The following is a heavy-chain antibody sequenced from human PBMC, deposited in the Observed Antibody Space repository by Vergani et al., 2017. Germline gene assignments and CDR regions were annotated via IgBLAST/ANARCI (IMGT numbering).Heavy chain of an antibody. J-gene: IGHJ5*02. CDR2: TWYDGNNK. V-gene: IGHV3-33*01. CDR1: GFTFNQYG. Sequence: QVQLVESGGGVVQPGRSLRLSCAASGFTFNQYGMHWVRQAPGKGLECVAVTWYDGNNKQYADSVKGRFTISRENSKSTMYLQMNSLRDEDTGVYYCARDLRLLYNRFDPWGQGTLVTVSS. CDR3: ARDLRLLYNRFDP. D-gene: IGHD1-14*01.